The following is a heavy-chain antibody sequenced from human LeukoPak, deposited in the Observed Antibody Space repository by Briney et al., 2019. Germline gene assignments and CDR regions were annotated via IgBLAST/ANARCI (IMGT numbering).Heavy chain of an antibody. D-gene: IGHD5-18*01. CDR3: ARASYGYTPIDY. V-gene: IGHV4-39*07. J-gene: IGHJ4*02. CDR1: GGSISSSSYY. Sequence: PSETLSLTCTVSGGSISSSSYYWGWIRQPPGKGLEWIGSIYYSGSTYYNPSLKSRVTISVDTSKNQFSLKLSSVTAADTAVYYCARASYGYTPIDYWGQGTLVTVSS. CDR2: IYYSGST.